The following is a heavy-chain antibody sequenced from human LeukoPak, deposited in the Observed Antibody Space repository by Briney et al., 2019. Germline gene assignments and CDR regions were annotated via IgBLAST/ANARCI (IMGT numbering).Heavy chain of an antibody. V-gene: IGHV4-59*01. Sequence: SETLSLTCTVSGGSISSYYWSWIRQPPGKGLEWIGYIYYSGSTNYNPSLKSRVTISVDTSKNQFSLKLSSVTAADTAVYYCARGLVMAVAGRGEFHYWGQGTLVTVSS. CDR1: GGSISSYY. J-gene: IGHJ4*02. D-gene: IGHD6-13*01. CDR2: IYYSGST. CDR3: ARGLVMAVAGRGEFHY.